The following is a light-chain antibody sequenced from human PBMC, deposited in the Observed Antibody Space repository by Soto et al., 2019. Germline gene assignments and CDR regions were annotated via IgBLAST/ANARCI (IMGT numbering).Light chain of an antibody. V-gene: IGKV3-15*01. CDR1: ESVSSSS. J-gene: IGKJ1*01. CDR2: GPS. Sequence: EMVLTRSPGTLTLSPGERATRSCRSSESVSSSSLPWYQQNPGQPPSLLISGPSTRAPDIPASSGGSGFGKEFLFTISSLRSEVFAVFSCQHYNVWIWTSGKGPKV. CDR3: QHYNVWIWT.